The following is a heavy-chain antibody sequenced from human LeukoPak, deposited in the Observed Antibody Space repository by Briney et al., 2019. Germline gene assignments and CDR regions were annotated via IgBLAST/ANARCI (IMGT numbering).Heavy chain of an antibody. J-gene: IGHJ4*02. D-gene: IGHD6-13*01. V-gene: IGHV3-7*01. CDR2: IKQDGSEK. Sequence: PGGSLRLSCAASGFTFSSYWMSWVRQAPGKGLEWVANIKQDGSEKYYVDSVKGRFTISRDNAKNSLYLQMNSLRAEDTAVYYCARDRPAGTSYAVYWGQGTLVTVSS. CDR1: GFTFSSYW. CDR3: ARDRPAGTSYAVY.